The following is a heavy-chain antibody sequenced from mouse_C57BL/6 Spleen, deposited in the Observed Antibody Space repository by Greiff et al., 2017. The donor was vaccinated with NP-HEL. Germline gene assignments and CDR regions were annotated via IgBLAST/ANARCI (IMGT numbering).Heavy chain of an antibody. Sequence: EVKLQESGPGLVKPSQSLSLTCSVTGYSITSGYYWNWIRQFPGNKLEWMGYISYDGSNNYNPSLKNRISITRDTSKNQFFLKLNSVTTEDTATYYCARDGGPFTHEEWFAYWGQGTLVTVSA. V-gene: IGHV3-6*01. J-gene: IGHJ3*01. CDR1: GYSITSGYY. CDR3: ARDGGPFTHEEWFAY. CDR2: ISYDGSN.